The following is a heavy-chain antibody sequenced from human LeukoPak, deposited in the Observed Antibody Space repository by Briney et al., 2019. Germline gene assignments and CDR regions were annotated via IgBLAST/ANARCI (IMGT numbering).Heavy chain of an antibody. CDR3: AISPGITGTTPGFDY. V-gene: IGHV3-20*04. D-gene: IGHD1-14*01. CDR1: GFTFDDYG. J-gene: IGHJ4*02. Sequence: PGGSLRLSCVGSGFTFDDYGMSWVRQSPGKGLEWVAGINWNGGSTGYADSVKGRFTISRDNAKNSLYLQMNSLRGEDTALYYCAISPGITGTTPGFDYWGQGTLVIVSS. CDR2: INWNGGST.